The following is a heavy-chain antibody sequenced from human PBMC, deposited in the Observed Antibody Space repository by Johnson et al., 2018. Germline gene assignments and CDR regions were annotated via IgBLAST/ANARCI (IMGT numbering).Heavy chain of an antibody. CDR2: ITATGIGT. V-gene: IGHV3-23*04. J-gene: IGHJ1*01. CDR3: TKDHDCRGGSGYADYFQH. D-gene: IGHD2-15*01. CDR1: GFTFSNFA. Sequence: VQLVQSGGGLVQPGGSLRLSCAASGFTFSNFAMSWVRQTPGKGLEFVSAITATGIGTYYVDSVKGRFTKYRDNSKNPLYLKRNSLRAEDTAMYYCTKDHDCRGGSGYADYFQHWGQGTLVTVSS.